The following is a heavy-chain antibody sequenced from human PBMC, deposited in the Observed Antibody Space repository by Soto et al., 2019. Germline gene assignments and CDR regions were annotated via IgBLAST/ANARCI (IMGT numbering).Heavy chain of an antibody. CDR1: GDSVSSNSAA. J-gene: IGHJ6*02. V-gene: IGHV6-1*01. D-gene: IGHD6-13*01. CDR2: TYYRSKWYN. CDR3: ARVSKXGYSSSWYQTYYYGMDV. Sequence: SQTLSLTCAISGDSVSSNSAAWNWIRQSPSRGLEWLGRTYYRSKWYNDYAVSVKSRITINPDTSKNQFSLQLNSLTPEDTAVYYCARVSKXGYSSSWYQTYYYGMDVWGQGTTVTVSS.